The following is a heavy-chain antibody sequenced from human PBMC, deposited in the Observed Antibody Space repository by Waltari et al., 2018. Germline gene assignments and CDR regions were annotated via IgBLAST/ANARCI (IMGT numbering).Heavy chain of an antibody. CDR1: GGSFSGYY. D-gene: IGHD3-22*01. CDR2: INHSGST. V-gene: IGHV4-34*01. J-gene: IGHJ4*02. CDR3: ARGRTDSSGAIFDY. Sequence: QVQLQQWGAGLLKPSETLSLTCAVYGGSFSGYYWSWIRQPPGKGLEWIGEINHSGSTNYNPSRKSRVTISVDTSKNQFSLKLSSVTAADTAVYYCARGRTDSSGAIFDYWGQGTLVTVSS.